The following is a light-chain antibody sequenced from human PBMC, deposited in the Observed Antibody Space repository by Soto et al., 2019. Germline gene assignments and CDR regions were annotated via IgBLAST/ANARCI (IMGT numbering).Light chain of an antibody. Sequence: EIVLTQSPGTLSLSPGERATLSCQTSQSRGINFLGWYQHKPGQAPRLLIDASSNRATGIPDRFSGSAAGTEFSLSTGSLQSEDFAVYFCQQYNNLTLPFGGGTKLNI. CDR1: QSRGINF. CDR3: QQYNNLTLP. CDR2: ASS. V-gene: IGKV3-20*01. J-gene: IGKJ4*01.